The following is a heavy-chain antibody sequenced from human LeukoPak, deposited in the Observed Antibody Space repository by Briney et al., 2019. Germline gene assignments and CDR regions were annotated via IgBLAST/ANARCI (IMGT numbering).Heavy chain of an antibody. CDR2: ILKDESTK. CDR1: GSTFSSYA. Sequence: PGGSLRLSCAASGSTFSSYAMSWVRQAPGKGLEWVAVILKDESTKFYADSVKGRFTISRDNSNNTLFLQMSSLRAEDTALYYCARDWGLDSWGQGTLVTVSS. D-gene: IGHD3-16*01. V-gene: IGHV3-30-3*01. CDR3: ARDWGLDS. J-gene: IGHJ4*02.